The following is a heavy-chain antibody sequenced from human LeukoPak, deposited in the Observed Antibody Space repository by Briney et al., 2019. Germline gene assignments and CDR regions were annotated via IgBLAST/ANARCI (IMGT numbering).Heavy chain of an antibody. J-gene: IGHJ4*02. V-gene: IGHV4-39*02. CDR3: ARDPPPTYYGGKGV. Sequence: SETLSLTCTVSGGSISSGSYYWGWIRQPPGMGLEWIGSIYYTGSTYYNPSLKIRVTLSVDTSKTQFSLKLSSVTAADTAVYYCARDPPPTYYGGKGVWGQGTLVTVSS. CDR2: IYYTGST. D-gene: IGHD4-23*01. CDR1: GGSISSGSYY.